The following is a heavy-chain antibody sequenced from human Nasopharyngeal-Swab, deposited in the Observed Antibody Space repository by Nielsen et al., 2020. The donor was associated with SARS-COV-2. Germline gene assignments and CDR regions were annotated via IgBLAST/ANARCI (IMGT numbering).Heavy chain of an antibody. CDR2: IIPIFGTA. J-gene: IGHJ6*02. CDR1: GGTFSSYA. CDR3: ARDHWRRATGFYYYGMDV. D-gene: IGHD1-26*01. Sequence: SVKVSCKASGGTFSSYAISWVRQAPGQGLEWMGGIIPIFGTANYAQKFQGRVTITADESTSTAYMELNSLRSEDTAVYYCARDHWRRATGFYYYGMDVWGQGTTVTVSS. V-gene: IGHV1-69*13.